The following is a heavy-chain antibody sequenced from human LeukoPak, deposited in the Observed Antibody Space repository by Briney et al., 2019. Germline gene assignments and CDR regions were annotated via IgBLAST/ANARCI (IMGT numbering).Heavy chain of an antibody. D-gene: IGHD3-16*01. CDR3: ARVVLGIQSWFDP. J-gene: IGHJ5*02. CDR2: IMKDGSEK. V-gene: IGHV3-7*01. Sequence: GGSLRLSCAASGFIFDDYAMSWVRRAPGKGLEWVANIMKDGSEKYYVDSVKGRFTISRDNANKLLYLQMNSLRAEDTAVYYCARVVLGIQSWFDPWGQGTLVTVSS. CDR1: GFIFDDYA.